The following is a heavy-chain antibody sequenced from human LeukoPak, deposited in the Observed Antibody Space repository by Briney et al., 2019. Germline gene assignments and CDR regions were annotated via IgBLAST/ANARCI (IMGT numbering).Heavy chain of an antibody. D-gene: IGHD1-1*01. V-gene: IGHV5-51*01. J-gene: IGHJ4*02. CDR3: ARHTNTGTTKRFDY. CDR1: GYDFTSFW. Sequence: GESLRISCKASGYDFTSFWIGWVRQMPGKGLEWMGIIYPPDSDTRYSPSFRGQVTMSVDKSTNTAHLQWSSLKASDTAMYYCARHTNTGTTKRFDYWGQGTLVTVSS. CDR2: IYPPDSDT.